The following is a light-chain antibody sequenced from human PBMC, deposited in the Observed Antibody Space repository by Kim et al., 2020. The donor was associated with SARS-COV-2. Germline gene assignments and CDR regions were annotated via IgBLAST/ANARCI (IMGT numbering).Light chain of an antibody. CDR2: AAS. J-gene: IGKJ1*01. Sequence: DIQMTQSPSSLSASVGDRVTITCRASQGIYNNLGWYQQKPGKAPKCLIYAASILQSGVPSRFSGSGSGTEFTLTINSLEPEDFATYFCLQENGYPRVFGQGTKVDIK. CDR3: LQENGYPRV. CDR1: QGIYNN. V-gene: IGKV1-17*01.